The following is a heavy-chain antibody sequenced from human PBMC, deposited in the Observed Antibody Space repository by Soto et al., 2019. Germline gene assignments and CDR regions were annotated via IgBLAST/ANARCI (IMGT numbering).Heavy chain of an antibody. CDR3: SRSSNSGTYSDMDV. V-gene: IGHV3-49*04. D-gene: IGHD1-26*01. Sequence: PAGSLTLSCTASGYTLDDFAMSWVRQAPGEGLEWVGFIRGREYGGTEEYAASVKGRFTISRDDSKSIAYLQINSLKTEDTAVYYCSRSSNSGTYSDMDVWGQGTTVTVSS. J-gene: IGHJ6*02. CDR1: GYTLDDFA. CDR2: IRGREYGGTE.